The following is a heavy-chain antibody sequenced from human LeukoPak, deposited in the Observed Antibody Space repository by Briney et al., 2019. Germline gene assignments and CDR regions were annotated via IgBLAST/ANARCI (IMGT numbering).Heavy chain of an antibody. CDR1: GYTFTSYY. Sequence: ASVKVSCKASGYTFTSYYMHWVRQAPGQGLEWMGIINPSGGSTSYAQKFQGRVTMTRDMSTSTDYMELSSLRSDDTAVYYCASLKNYYDSSGYLVTDAFDIWGQGTMVTVSS. V-gene: IGHV1-46*01. J-gene: IGHJ3*02. D-gene: IGHD3-22*01. CDR2: INPSGGST. CDR3: ASLKNYYDSSGYLVTDAFDI.